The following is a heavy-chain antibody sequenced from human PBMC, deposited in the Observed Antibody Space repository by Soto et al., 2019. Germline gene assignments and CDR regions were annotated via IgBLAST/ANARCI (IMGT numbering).Heavy chain of an antibody. Sequence: EVQLVESGGGLVQPGGSLRLYCAASGFTLRGYWMHWVRQAPGKGLVWVLRINSDGSSTSYADSVKGRFTISRDNAKNTLYLQMNSLRAEDTAVYYCAKDGRLGQFDYWGQGTLVTASS. CDR2: INSDGSST. J-gene: IGHJ4*02. V-gene: IGHV3-74*01. CDR3: AKDGRLGQFDY. CDR1: GFTLRGYW. D-gene: IGHD1-1*01.